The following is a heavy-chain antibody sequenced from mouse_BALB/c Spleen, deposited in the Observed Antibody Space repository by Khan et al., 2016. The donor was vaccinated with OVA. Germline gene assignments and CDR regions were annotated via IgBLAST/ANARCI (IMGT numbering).Heavy chain of an antibody. CDR2: ISSGGSYT. CDR3: AREFVTTVVATPFAY. V-gene: IGHV5-9-3*01. Sequence: EVELVESGGGLVKPGGSLKLSCAVSGFTFSNYAMSWVRQTPEKRLEWVATISSGGSYTYYPDSVQGRFTISRDNANNTLYLQMSSLRSEDTAIYNCAREFVTTVVATPFAYWGQGTLVTVSA. D-gene: IGHD1-1*01. CDR1: GFTFSNYA. J-gene: IGHJ3*01.